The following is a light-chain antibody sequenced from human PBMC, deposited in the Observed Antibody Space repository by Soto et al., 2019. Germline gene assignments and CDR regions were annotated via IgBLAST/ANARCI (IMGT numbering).Light chain of an antibody. CDR1: QSISNS. CDR2: AAS. CDR3: QQSYSTPST. Sequence: DIQMTQSPSSLSASVGDRVTITCRASQSISNSLSCYQQIPGKAPKLLIYAASTLRRGVSSRFSGSGSGTDFTLTISSLQPEDFANYYCQQSYSTPSTFGQGTKVEIK. V-gene: IGKV1-39*01. J-gene: IGKJ1*01.